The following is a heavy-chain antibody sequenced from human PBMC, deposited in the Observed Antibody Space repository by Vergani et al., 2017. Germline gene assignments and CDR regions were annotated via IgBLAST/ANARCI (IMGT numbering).Heavy chain of an antibody. Sequence: QVQLVQSGAEVKKPGSSVKVSCKASGGTFSSYAICWVRQAPGQGLEWMGGISAYNGNTNYAQKLQGRVTMTTDTSTSTAYMELRSLRSDDTAVYYCARSRYYYGSGSYYRLDAFDIWGQGTMVTVSS. V-gene: IGHV1-18*01. J-gene: IGHJ3*02. CDR1: GGTFSSYA. D-gene: IGHD3-10*01. CDR2: ISAYNGNT. CDR3: ARSRYYYGSGSYYRLDAFDI.